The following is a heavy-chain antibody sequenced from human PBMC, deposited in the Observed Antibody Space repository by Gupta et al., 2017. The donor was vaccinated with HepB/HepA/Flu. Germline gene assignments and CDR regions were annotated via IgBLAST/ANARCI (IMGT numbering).Heavy chain of an antibody. CDR2: ISGSGSST. CDR1: GFTFNNHA. J-gene: IGHJ4*02. Sequence: EVQVLESGGGLVQPGGSLRLSCAASGFTFNNHAMSWVRQAPGKGLEWVSSISGSGSSTYYADSVKGRFTISRDNSKNTLYLQMNSLRAEDTAIYYCVKSITVAGFWGQGTLVTVSS. CDR3: VKSITVAGF. V-gene: IGHV3-23*01. D-gene: IGHD6-19*01.